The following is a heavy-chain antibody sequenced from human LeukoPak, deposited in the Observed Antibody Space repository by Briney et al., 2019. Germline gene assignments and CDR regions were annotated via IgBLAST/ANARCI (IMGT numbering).Heavy chain of an antibody. D-gene: IGHD6-13*01. V-gene: IGHV3-23*01. CDR1: GFTFSSYA. Sequence: GGSLRLSCAASGFTFSSYAMNWVRQAPGKGLEWVSAISFSGGSTYYAGSVKGRFTISRDNSKNTLYLQMNSLRAEDTAVYYCAKSNAAGTADYWGQGTLVTVSS. CDR2: ISFSGGST. CDR3: AKSNAAGTADY. J-gene: IGHJ4*02.